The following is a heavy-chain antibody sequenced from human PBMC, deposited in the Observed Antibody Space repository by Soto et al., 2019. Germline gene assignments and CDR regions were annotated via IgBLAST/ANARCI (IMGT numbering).Heavy chain of an antibody. V-gene: IGHV3-21*01. J-gene: IGHJ4*02. CDR1: GFTFSSYS. Sequence: GGSLRLSCAASGFTFSSYSMNWVRQAPGKGLEWVSSISSSSSYIYYADSVKGRFTISRDNAKNSLYLQMNSLRAEDTAVYYCARDQPAATGSFDYWGQGTLVTVSS. CDR2: ISSSSSYI. CDR3: ARDQPAATGSFDY. D-gene: IGHD2-2*01.